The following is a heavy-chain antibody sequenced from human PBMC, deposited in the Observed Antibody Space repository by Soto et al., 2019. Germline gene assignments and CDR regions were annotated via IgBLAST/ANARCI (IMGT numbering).Heavy chain of an antibody. D-gene: IGHD6-13*01. CDR3: ARATSWYSEGY. V-gene: IGHV3-30-3*01. CDR2: ISYDGSNK. Sequence: GGYRRLSCAASGFTFSSYAMHWVRQARGKGLEWVAVISYDGSNKYYADSVKGRFTISRDNSKNPPYLQMNSLRAEDTAVYYCARATSWYSEGYWGQGTLVTVSS. J-gene: IGHJ4*02. CDR1: GFTFSSYA.